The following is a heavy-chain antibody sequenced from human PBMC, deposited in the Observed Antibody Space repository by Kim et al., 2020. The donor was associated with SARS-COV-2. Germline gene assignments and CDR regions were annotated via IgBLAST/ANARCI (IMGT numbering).Heavy chain of an antibody. V-gene: IGHV4-59*01. CDR2: IYYSGST. D-gene: IGHD2-2*01. J-gene: IGHJ4*02. CDR3: ARGDGELPAAIFDY. CDR1: GGSISSYY. Sequence: SETLSLTCTVSGGSISSYYWSWIRQPPGKGLEWIGYIYYSGSTNYNPSLKSRVTISVDTSKNQFSLKLSSVTAADTAVYYCARGDGELPAAIFDYWGQGTLVTVSS.